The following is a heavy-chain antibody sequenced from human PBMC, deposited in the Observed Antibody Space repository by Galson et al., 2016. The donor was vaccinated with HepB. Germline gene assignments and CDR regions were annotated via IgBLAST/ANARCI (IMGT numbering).Heavy chain of an antibody. V-gene: IGHV3-23*01. CDR2: ISGSGAST. D-gene: IGHD2-2*01. Sequence: LRLSCAASGLTSSTFAMSWVRQAPGKGLEWVSTISGSGASTFYGDSVKGRFTISRDNAKNSLYMQMNSLGDGDTAVYYCVRDLCRGGRYRLLSGVLDPWGQGTLITVSS. J-gene: IGHJ5*02. CDR1: GLTSSTFA. CDR3: VRDLCRGGRYRLLSGVLDP.